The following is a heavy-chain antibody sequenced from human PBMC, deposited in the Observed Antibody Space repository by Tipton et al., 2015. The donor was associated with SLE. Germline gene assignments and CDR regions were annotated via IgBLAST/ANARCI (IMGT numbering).Heavy chain of an antibody. CDR1: GGSISSSSYY. J-gene: IGHJ5*02. D-gene: IGHD1-26*01. CDR2: IYYSGST. CDR3: ARGGGSYRRWFDP. V-gene: IGHV4-39*07. Sequence: TLSLTCTVSGGSISSSSYYWGWIRQPPGKGLEWIGSIYYSGSTYYNPSLKSRVTISVDTSKNQFSLKLSSVTAADTAVYYCARGGGSYRRWFDPWGQGTLVTVSS.